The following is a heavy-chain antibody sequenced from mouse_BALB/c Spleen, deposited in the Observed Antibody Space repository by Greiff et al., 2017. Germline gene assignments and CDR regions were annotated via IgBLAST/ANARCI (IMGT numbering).Heavy chain of an antibody. CDR1: GFTFSDYY. CDR2: ISDGGSYT. J-gene: IGHJ4*01. V-gene: IGHV5-4*02. CDR3: ARDPFITTVHYYAMDY. D-gene: IGHD1-1*01. Sequence: EVKVVESGGGLVKPGGSLKLSCAASGFTFSDYYMYWVRQTPEKRLEWVATISDGGSYTYYPDSVKGRFTISRDNAKNNLYLQMSSLKSEDTAMYYCARDPFITTVHYYAMDYWGQGTSVTVSS.